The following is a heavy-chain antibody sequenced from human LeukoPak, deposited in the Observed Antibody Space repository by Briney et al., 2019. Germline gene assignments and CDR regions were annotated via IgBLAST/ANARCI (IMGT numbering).Heavy chain of an antibody. D-gene: IGHD1-1*01. CDR3: ARPRATTGRIEDKDAFDI. J-gene: IGHJ3*02. CDR2: ISTTSAYT. V-gene: IGHV3-11*03. CDR1: GFTFSDYY. Sequence: PGGSLRLSCAASGFTFSDYYMSWIRQALEKGLEWVSHISTTSAYTNYADSVKGRFTISRDNAKSSLYLQMNSLRAEDTAVYYCARPRATTGRIEDKDAFDIWGQGTMVTVSS.